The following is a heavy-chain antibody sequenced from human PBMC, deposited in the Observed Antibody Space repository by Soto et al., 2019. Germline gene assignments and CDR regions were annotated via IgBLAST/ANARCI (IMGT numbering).Heavy chain of an antibody. J-gene: IGHJ4*02. D-gene: IGHD3-16*01. CDR3: ARGGGLMHLFDY. CDR2: IYYSGST. Sequence: QVQLQESGPGLVKPSQTLSLTCTVSGGSISSGGYYWSWIRQHPGKGLEWIGYIYYSGSTYYNPYLKSRVTISVDTSKNPFSLKLSSVTAADTAVYYCARGGGLMHLFDYWGQGTLVTVSS. V-gene: IGHV4-31*03. CDR1: GGSISSGGYY.